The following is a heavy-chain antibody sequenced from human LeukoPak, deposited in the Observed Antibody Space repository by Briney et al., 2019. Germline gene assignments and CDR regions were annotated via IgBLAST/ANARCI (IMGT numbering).Heavy chain of an antibody. J-gene: IGHJ5*02. CDR1: GYTFTSYG. CDR2: ISAYNGNT. Sequence: GASVKVSCKASGYTFTSYGFSWVRQAPGQGLEWMGWISAYNGNTDYAQKLQGRVTMTTDTSTSTAYMELRSLRSDDTAVYYCARADGYCSGGSCYNWFDPWGQGTLVTVSS. CDR3: ARADGYCSGGSCYNWFDP. D-gene: IGHD2-15*01. V-gene: IGHV1-18*01.